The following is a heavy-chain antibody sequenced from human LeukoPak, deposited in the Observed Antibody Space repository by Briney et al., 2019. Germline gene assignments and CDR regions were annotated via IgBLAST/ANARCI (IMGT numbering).Heavy chain of an antibody. Sequence: PSETLSLTCTVSGGSISSYYWSWIRQPPGKGLEWIGYIYYSGSTNYNPSLKSRVTISVDTPKNQFSLKLSSVTAADTAVYYCARQGYYDSSGYYPFDYWGQGTLVTVSS. CDR1: GGSISSYY. CDR2: IYYSGST. CDR3: ARQGYYDSSGYYPFDY. D-gene: IGHD3-22*01. V-gene: IGHV4-59*08. J-gene: IGHJ4*02.